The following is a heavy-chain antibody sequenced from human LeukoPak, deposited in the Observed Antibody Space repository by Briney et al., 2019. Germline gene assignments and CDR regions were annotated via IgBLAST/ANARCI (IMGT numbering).Heavy chain of an antibody. Sequence: SETLSLTCAVYGGSFSGYYWSWIRQPPGKGLEWIGEINHSGSTNYNPSLKSRVTISVDTSKNQFSLKLSSVTAADTAVYYCARASGGQQLVPDWFDPWGQGTLVTVSS. J-gene: IGHJ5*02. V-gene: IGHV4-34*01. D-gene: IGHD6-13*01. CDR3: ARASGGQQLVPDWFDP. CDR2: INHSGST. CDR1: GGSFSGYY.